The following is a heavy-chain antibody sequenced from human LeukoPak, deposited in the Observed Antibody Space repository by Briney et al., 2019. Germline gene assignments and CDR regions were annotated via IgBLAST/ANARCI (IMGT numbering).Heavy chain of an antibody. CDR2: IYSGGST. Sequence: PGGSLRLSCTASGFTFSTYSMHWVRQAPGEGLEWVSVIYSGGSTYYADSVKGRFIISIDNSKNTLSLQMNSLRAEDTAVYYCASGSSFYSWGQGTLVTVSS. J-gene: IGHJ4*02. D-gene: IGHD2-2*01. V-gene: IGHV3-66*01. CDR1: GFTFSTYS. CDR3: ASGSSFYS.